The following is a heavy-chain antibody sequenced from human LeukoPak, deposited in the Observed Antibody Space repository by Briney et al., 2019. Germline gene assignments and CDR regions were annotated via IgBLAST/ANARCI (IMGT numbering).Heavy chain of an antibody. CDR3: ARSALYDSTGYAFDY. Sequence: GESLKISCKGSGYNFTTYWIGWVRQMPGKSLEWMGIIYPGDSDTRYSPSFQGQVTISADKSISTAYLQLSSLKASDTAMYYCARSALYDSTGYAFDYWGQGTLVTVSS. CDR1: GYNFTTYW. V-gene: IGHV5-51*01. D-gene: IGHD3-22*01. CDR2: IYPGDSDT. J-gene: IGHJ4*02.